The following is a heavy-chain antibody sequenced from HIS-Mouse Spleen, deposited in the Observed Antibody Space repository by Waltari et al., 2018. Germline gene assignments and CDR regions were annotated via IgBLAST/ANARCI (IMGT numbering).Heavy chain of an antibody. V-gene: IGHV4-31*03. CDR1: GGSISSGGYY. D-gene: IGHD6-13*01. CDR2: IYYRRTT. J-gene: IGHJ2*01. CDR3: AREIPYSSSWYDWYFDL. Sequence: QVQLQESGPGLVKPSQTLSLTCTVSGGSISSGGYYWSWIRQHPGKGLEWIGYIYYRRTTYTPPSPKSRGTISVGTSKNQFSLKLSSVTAADTAVYYCAREIPYSSSWYDWYFDLWGRGTLVTVSS.